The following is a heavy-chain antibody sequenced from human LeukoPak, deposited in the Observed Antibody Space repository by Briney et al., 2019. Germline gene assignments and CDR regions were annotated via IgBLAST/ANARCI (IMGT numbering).Heavy chain of an antibody. V-gene: IGHV3-23*01. Sequence: GGSLRLSCAASGFTFSSYTMSWVRQAPGKGLEWVSTITTSDGNTYYADSVKGRFTVSRDNSKNTLHLQMNSLRAEDTAVYYCAKDATIAPRLVDYWGQGTLVTVSS. CDR3: AKDATIAPRLVDY. CDR2: ITTSDGNT. D-gene: IGHD6-6*01. J-gene: IGHJ4*02. CDR1: GFTFSSYT.